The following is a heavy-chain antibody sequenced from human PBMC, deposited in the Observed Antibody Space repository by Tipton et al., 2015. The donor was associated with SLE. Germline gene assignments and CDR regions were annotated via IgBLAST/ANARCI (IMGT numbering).Heavy chain of an antibody. Sequence: TLSLTCTVSGGSISSSSDYWGWIRQPPGKGLEWIGNTHYTGVTYYNPSLKSRVTISVDTSKKQFSLKLSSVTAADTAVYYCARSSATGFYYMDVWGKGTTVTVSS. V-gene: IGHV4-39*07. CDR2: THYTGVT. CDR1: GGSISSSSDY. D-gene: IGHD3-10*01. J-gene: IGHJ6*03. CDR3: ARSSATGFYYMDV.